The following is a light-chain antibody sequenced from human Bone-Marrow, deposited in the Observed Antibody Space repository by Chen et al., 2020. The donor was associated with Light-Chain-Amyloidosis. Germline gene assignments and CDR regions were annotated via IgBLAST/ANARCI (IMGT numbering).Light chain of an antibody. CDR1: QSISSW. V-gene: IGKV1-5*01. CDR3: QQYNSYSFT. Sequence: DIQLTQSPSTLSASVGDRVSITCRASQSISSWLAWYQQKPGKAPKLLIYDASSLESGVPSRFSGGESGTEFTLTISGLQPDDFATYYCQQYNSYSFTFGGGTKVEIK. CDR2: DAS. J-gene: IGKJ4*01.